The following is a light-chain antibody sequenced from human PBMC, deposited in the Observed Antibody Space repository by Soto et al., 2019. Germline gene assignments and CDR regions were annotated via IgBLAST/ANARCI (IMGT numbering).Light chain of an antibody. CDR1: QSVSSNY. V-gene: IGKV3-20*01. CDR2: GAS. Sequence: EIVLTQSPRTLSLSPGERATLSCRASQSVSSNYLAWYQEKPGQAPRLLIYGASSRATGIPDRFSGSGSGTDFTLTISRLEPEDFAVYYCQQYGNSPITFGQGTRLEIK. J-gene: IGKJ5*01. CDR3: QQYGNSPIT.